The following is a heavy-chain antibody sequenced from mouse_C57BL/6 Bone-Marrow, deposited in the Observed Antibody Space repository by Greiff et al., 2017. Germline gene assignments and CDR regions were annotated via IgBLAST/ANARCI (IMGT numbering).Heavy chain of an antibody. D-gene: IGHD1-1*01. Sequence: VKLQESGAELVKPGASVKISCKASGYAFSSYWMNWVKQRPGKGLEWIGQIYPGDGDTNYNGKFKGKATLTADKSSSTAYMQLSSLTSEDSAVYFCARGGYGSSDWYFDVWGTGTTVTVSS. CDR2: IYPGDGDT. CDR3: ARGGYGSSDWYFDV. CDR1: GYAFSSYW. J-gene: IGHJ1*03. V-gene: IGHV1-80*01.